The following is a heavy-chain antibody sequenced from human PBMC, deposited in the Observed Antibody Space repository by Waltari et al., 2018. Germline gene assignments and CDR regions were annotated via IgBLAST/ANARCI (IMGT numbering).Heavy chain of an antibody. D-gene: IGHD6-13*01. V-gene: IGHV3-7*01. CDR2: VKQVGIVK. J-gene: IGHJ4*02. CDR3: ARDRIVSSWYYFDY. CDR1: GFIFSSYW. Sequence: EVQLVESGGGLVQPGGSLRLSCAASGFIFSSYWISWVRQAPGKGLEWLANVKQVGIVKYYVDSVKGRFTISRDNAKNSLYLQMNSLRAEDTAVYYCARDRIVSSWYYFDYWGQGTLVTVSS.